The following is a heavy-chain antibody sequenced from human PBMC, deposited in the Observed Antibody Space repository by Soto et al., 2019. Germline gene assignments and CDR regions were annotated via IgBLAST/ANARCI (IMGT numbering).Heavy chain of an antibody. CDR1: GGSISSGGYY. J-gene: IGHJ4*02. Sequence: SETMSLTCTVSGGSISSGGYYWRWIRQHPGKGLEWIGYIYYSGSTYYNPSLKSRVTISVDTSKNQFSLKLSSVTAADTAVYYRARENSEYGDYWGQGTLVTVS. V-gene: IGHV4-31*03. CDR2: IYYSGST. CDR3: ARENSEYGDY. D-gene: IGHD4-17*01.